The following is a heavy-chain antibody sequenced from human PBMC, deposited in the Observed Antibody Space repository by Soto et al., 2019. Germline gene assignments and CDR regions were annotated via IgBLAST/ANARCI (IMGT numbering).Heavy chain of an antibody. CDR2: IYHTGSP. V-gene: IGHV4-31*11. CDR3: ARATGTLRSRNCDY. CDR1: FGPITTFGHS. D-gene: IGHD1-1*01. J-gene: IGHJ4*02. Sequence: PSATLSLTAAVSFGPITTFGHSWTWIRHPPAKALEWIVSIYHTGSPSYSKSLRSRLTMSVDTSKSQFSLRLGSVTAADTAVYYCARATGTLRSRNCDYWGQGRLVTVYS.